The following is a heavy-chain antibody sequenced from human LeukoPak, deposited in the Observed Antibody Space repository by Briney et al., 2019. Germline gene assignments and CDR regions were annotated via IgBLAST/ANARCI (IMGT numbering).Heavy chain of an antibody. CDR1: GFTFSSYA. D-gene: IGHD3-10*01. CDR3: AKDGSLYYYGSGSPYYFDY. J-gene: IGHJ4*02. Sequence: GGSLRLSCAASGFTFSSYAMSWVRQAPGKGLEWVSAISGSGGSTYYADSVKGRFTISRDNSKNTLYLQMNSLRAEDTAVYYCAKDGSLYYYGSGSPYYFDYWGQGTLVTVSS. V-gene: IGHV3-23*01. CDR2: ISGSGGST.